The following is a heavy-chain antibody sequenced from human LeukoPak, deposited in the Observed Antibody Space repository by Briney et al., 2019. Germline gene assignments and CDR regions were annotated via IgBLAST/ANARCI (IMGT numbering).Heavy chain of an antibody. Sequence: PGGSLRLSCTASGFTFSSSGMHWVRQAPGTGLEWEAFISHEGSEKYYADSVKGRFTISRDNSKNTLYLQMNTLRDEDTAVFYCATDRGWFFDYWGQGTLVTVAS. CDR3: ATDRGWFFDY. CDR2: ISHEGSEK. D-gene: IGHD6-19*01. CDR1: GFTFSSSG. J-gene: IGHJ4*02. V-gene: IGHV3-30*03.